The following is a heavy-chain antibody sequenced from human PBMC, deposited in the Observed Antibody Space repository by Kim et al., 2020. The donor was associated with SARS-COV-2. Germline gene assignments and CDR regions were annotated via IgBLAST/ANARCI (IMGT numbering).Heavy chain of an antibody. V-gene: IGHV4-59*08. J-gene: IGHJ3*02. Sequence: ETLSLTCTVSGGSINNYYWGWVRQPPGKGLEWVGQIFYSGDTNYNPSLKSRVSISLDTSKTQFSLRLSSVTAADTAVYYCARWRGTKDYYTAMPFDIWG. D-gene: IGHD3-3*01. CDR1: GGSINNYY. CDR2: IFYSGDT. CDR3: ARWRGTKDYYTAMPFDI.